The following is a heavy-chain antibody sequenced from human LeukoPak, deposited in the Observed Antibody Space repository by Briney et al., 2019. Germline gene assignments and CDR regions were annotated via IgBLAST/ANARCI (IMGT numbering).Heavy chain of an antibody. CDR3: ARDRCSSTSCYTGITSDY. CDR2: INPSGGGT. V-gene: IGHV1-46*01. D-gene: IGHD2-2*02. CDR1: GYTFTTYY. J-gene: IGHJ4*02. Sequence: GASVKVSCKASGYTFTTYYLHWVRQAPGQGLEWMGIINPSGGGTSYPQKFQGRVTMTRDRSTSTVYMELSSLRSEDTAVYYCARDRCSSTSCYTGITSDYWGQGTLVTVSS.